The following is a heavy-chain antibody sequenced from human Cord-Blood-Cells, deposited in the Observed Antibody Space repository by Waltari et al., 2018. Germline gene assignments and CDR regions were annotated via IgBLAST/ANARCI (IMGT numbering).Heavy chain of an antibody. CDR3: ARANGKYCGGDCYSFDY. CDR1: GGTFSSYA. V-gene: IGHV1-69*01. CDR2: IIPILGTA. D-gene: IGHD2-21*01. Sequence: QVQLVQSGAEVKKPGSSVKVSCKASGGTFSSYAISWVRQAPGQGLEWMGGIIPILGTANDAKKFQGRVTITADESTSTAYMELSSLRSEDTAVYYCARANGKYCGGDCYSFDYWGQGTLVTVSS. J-gene: IGHJ4*02.